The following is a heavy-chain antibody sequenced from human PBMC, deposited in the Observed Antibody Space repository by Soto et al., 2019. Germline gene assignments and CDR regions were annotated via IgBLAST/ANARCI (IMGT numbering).Heavy chain of an antibody. D-gene: IGHD3-22*01. J-gene: IGHJ3*02. Sequence: QVQLVESGGGVVQPGRSLRLSCAASGFTFTSYAMHWVRQAPGKGLEWVAVISYDGSNKFYADSVKGRFTISRDNSKNTLYLRMNSLRADDTAVYYCARGASSGYYYFTSGAGVDSWGQGTMVNVSS. V-gene: IGHV3-30-3*01. CDR1: GFTFTSYA. CDR3: ARGASSGYYYFTSGAGVDS. CDR2: ISYDGSNK.